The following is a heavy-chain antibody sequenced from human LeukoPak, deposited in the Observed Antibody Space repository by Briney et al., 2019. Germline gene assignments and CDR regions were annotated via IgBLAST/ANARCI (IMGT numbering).Heavy chain of an antibody. V-gene: IGHV3-7*01. CDR1: GFTFSNYW. CDR2: IKQDGSEK. J-gene: IGHJ4*02. CDR3: ASGYSYGFLFEY. Sequence: PGGSLRLSCAASGFTFSNYWMSWVRQAPGKGLEWVANIKQDGSEKYYVDSVKGRFTISRDSAKNSLYLQMNSLRAEDTAVYYCASGYSYGFLFEYWGQGTLVTVSS. D-gene: IGHD5-18*01.